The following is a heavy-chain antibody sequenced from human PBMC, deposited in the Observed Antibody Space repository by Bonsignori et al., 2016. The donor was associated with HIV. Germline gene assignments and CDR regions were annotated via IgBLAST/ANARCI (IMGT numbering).Heavy chain of an antibody. CDR3: AKGSRGYTNYYFDY. CDR2: ISGSGATP. CDR1: GFSFSGYA. J-gene: IGHJ4*02. D-gene: IGHD4-11*01. V-gene: IGHV3-23*01. Sequence: EVQLMESGGGLVQPGGSLRLSCAASGFSFSGYAMSWVRQAPGKGLEWVSSISGSGATPFYADSVKGRFTISRDNSQSTSQSTLHLNNLRAEDTAVYYCAKGSRGYTNYYFDYWGRGNPGHRLL.